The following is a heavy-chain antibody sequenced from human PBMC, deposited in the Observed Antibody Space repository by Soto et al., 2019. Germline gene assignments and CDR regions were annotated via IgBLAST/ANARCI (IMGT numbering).Heavy chain of an antibody. CDR1: GFTFSSYG. CDR2: ISYDGSNK. J-gene: IGHJ4*02. CDR3: AKEDLDLSFDY. V-gene: IGHV3-30*18. Sequence: PGGSLRLSCAASGFTFSSYGMHWVRQAPGKGLEWVVVISYDGSNKYYADSVKGRFTISRDNSKNTLYLQMNSLRAEDTAVYYCAKEDLDLSFDYWGQGTLVTVSS.